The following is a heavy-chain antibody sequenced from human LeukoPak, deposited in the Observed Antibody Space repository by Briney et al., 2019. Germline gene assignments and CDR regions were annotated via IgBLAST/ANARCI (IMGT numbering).Heavy chain of an antibody. J-gene: IGHJ4*02. CDR3: ARVFKVPADISYFDY. Sequence: SETLSLTCTVSGGSISSYYWSWIRQPPGKGLEWIGRIYTSGSTYYNPSLKSRVTISVDTSKNQFSLKLSSVTAADTAVYYCARVFKVPADISYFDYWGQGTLVTVSS. CDR2: IYTSGST. D-gene: IGHD2-2*02. V-gene: IGHV4-4*07. CDR1: GGSISSYY.